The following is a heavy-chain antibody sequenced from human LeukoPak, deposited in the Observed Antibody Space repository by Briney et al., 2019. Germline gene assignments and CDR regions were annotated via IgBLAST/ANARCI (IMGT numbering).Heavy chain of an antibody. J-gene: IGHJ4*02. Sequence: SETLSLTCNVSGDSISSSAYSWGWIRQPPGKGLEWIGNIQYIGGTSYNPSLKSRVTISVDTSKNQFSLRLSSVTAADTAVYYCARGGFYCGGDCYVDYWGQGTLVTVSS. CDR2: IQYIGGT. CDR1: GDSISSSAYS. CDR3: ARGGFYCGGDCYVDY. D-gene: IGHD2-21*02. V-gene: IGHV4-39*07.